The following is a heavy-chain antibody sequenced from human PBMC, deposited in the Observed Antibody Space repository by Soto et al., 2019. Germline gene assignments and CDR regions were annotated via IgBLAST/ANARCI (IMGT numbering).Heavy chain of an antibody. Sequence: SVKVSCKASGGTFSIYTISWVRQAPGQGLEWMGRIIPILGIANYAQKFQGRVTITADKSTSTAYMELSSLRSEDTAVYYCARDRGGLDYYYYYMDVWGKGTTVTVSS. D-gene: IGHD3-10*01. V-gene: IGHV1-69*04. CDR2: IIPILGIA. CDR1: GGTFSIYT. CDR3: ARDRGGLDYYYYYMDV. J-gene: IGHJ6*03.